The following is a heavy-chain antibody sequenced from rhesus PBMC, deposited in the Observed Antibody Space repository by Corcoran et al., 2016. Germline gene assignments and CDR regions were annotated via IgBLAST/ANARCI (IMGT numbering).Heavy chain of an antibody. CDR3: AREPYCSSTYCSSEGDGLDS. V-gene: IGHV4-65*01. Sequence: QVQLQESGPGLVKPSETLSLTCAVSGGYISSSNWWSWIRQPPGKGLEWIGYISGSSGNTYYNPSHKVRVTISTSTSKNQFSLKQSSVTAADPAVYSCAREPYCSSTYCSSEGDGLDSWGQGVVVTVSS. CDR1: GGYISSSNW. CDR2: ISGSSGNT. D-gene: IGHD2-15*01. J-gene: IGHJ6*01.